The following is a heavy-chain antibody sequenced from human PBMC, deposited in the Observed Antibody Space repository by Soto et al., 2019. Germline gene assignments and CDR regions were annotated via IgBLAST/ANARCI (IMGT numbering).Heavy chain of an antibody. CDR3: ARRCGGDCHSYYYYGMDV. D-gene: IGHD2-21*02. J-gene: IGHJ6*02. V-gene: IGHV4-39*01. CDR2: IYYSGST. Sequence: SETLSLTCTVSGGSISSSSYYWGWIRQPPGKGLEWIGSIYYSGSTYYNPSLKSRVTISVDTSKNQFSLKLSSVTAADTAVYYCARRCGGDCHSYYYYGMDVWGQGTTVTVSS. CDR1: GGSISSSSYY.